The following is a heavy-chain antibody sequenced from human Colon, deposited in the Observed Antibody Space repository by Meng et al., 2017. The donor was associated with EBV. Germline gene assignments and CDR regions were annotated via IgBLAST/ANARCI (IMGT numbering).Heavy chain of an antibody. V-gene: IGHV4-34*01. CDR3: ARVPTTGYKDH. CDR1: GGSFSGYV. J-gene: IGHJ4*02. CDR2: VSHPGSA. D-gene: IGHD3-9*01. Sequence: QGLLQQVGAGLLKPSETLSLTCTVNGGSFSGYVWSWVRQPPGKGMEWIGEVSHPGSANYNPSLKSRVTISVDASEKQFSLRLTSVTAADSAVYYCARVPTTGYKDHWGQGTLVTVSS.